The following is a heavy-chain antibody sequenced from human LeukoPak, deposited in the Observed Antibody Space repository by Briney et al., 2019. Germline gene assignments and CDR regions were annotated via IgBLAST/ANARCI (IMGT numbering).Heavy chain of an antibody. V-gene: IGHV4-34*01. J-gene: IGHJ4*02. CDR1: GGSFSGYY. CDR3: ARVVAVAGFIGY. CDR2: INHSGST. Sequence: SETLSLTRAVYGGSFSGYYWSWIRQPPGKGLEWIGEINHSGSTNYNPSLKSRVTISVDTSKNQFSLKLSSVTAADTAVYYCARVVAVAGFIGYWGQGTLVTVSS. D-gene: IGHD6-19*01.